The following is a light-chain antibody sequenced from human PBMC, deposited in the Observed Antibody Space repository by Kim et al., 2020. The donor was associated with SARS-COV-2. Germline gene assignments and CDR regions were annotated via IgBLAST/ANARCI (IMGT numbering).Light chain of an antibody. CDR2: DVS. Sequence: QSVSISCTGTSSDVGANNHVSCYQQHPGKAPKLMIYDVSERPSGVPDRFSGSKSGNTASLTISGLQAEDEADYYCCSDADSSTSYVFGTGTKVTVL. V-gene: IGLV2-11*01. J-gene: IGLJ1*01. CDR1: SSDVGANNH. CDR3: CSDADSSTSYV.